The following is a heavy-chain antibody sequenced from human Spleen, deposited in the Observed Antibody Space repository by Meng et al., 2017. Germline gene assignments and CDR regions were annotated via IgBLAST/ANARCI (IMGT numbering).Heavy chain of an antibody. D-gene: IGHD6-25*01. CDR1: GYNFPDYW. CDR3: AKDEDISAAGKLFGDY. Sequence: ASVKVSCKPSGYNFPDYWLHWVRRAPGQGLEWMVRTDPKSGDTLYAQSFQARVTMTGDTSISTAYMELIGLRSDDTAMYYCAKDEDISAAGKLFGDYWGQGTLVTVSS. CDR2: TDPKSGDT. J-gene: IGHJ4*02. V-gene: IGHV1-2*06.